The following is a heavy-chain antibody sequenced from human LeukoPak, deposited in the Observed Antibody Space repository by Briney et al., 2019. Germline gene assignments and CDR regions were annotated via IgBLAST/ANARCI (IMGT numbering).Heavy chain of an antibody. Sequence: ASVKVSCKASGYTFTSYYMHWVRQAPGQGLVWVGIINPSSGSTTYAQKFQGGVTMTRDTSTSTVYMELSSLRSEDTAVYYCAKESGAVTYYFDYWGQGTLVTVSS. V-gene: IGHV1-46*01. CDR2: INPSSGST. CDR1: GYTFTSYY. J-gene: IGHJ4*02. D-gene: IGHD2-21*02. CDR3: AKESGAVTYYFDY.